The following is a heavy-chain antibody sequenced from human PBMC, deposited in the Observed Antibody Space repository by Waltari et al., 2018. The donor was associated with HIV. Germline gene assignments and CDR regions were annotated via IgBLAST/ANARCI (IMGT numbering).Heavy chain of an antibody. Sequence: EVQLMESGGGLVQSGGSLRLSCAASGFTFPHYWWSGVRQTPGKGLEGVAYIKDDGSEKYYMGSVKGRFTISRDNAKNSMFLQMNSLRAEDTAVYYCARIGTFPHNYAIDFWGQGTTVTVSS. CDR2: IKDDGSEK. CDR1: GFTFPHYW. V-gene: IGHV3-7*01. J-gene: IGHJ6*02. CDR3: ARIGTFPHNYAIDF. D-gene: IGHD1-26*01.